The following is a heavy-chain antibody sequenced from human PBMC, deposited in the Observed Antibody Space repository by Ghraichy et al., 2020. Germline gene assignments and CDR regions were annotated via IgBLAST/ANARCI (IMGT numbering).Heavy chain of an antibody. Sequence: GESLNISCAASGFTFSSYWMSWVRQAPGKGLEWVANIKQDGSEKYYVDSVKGRFTISRDNAKNSLYLQMNSLRAEDTAVYYCARGPVAAKGYGMDVWGQGTTVTVSS. J-gene: IGHJ6*02. CDR2: IKQDGSEK. V-gene: IGHV3-7*01. CDR1: GFTFSSYW. CDR3: ARGPVAAKGYGMDV. D-gene: IGHD2-15*01.